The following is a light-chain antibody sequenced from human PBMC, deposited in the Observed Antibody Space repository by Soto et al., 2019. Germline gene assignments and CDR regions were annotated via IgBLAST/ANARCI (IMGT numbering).Light chain of an antibody. J-gene: IGLJ1*01. V-gene: IGLV2-14*01. CDR2: EVS. CDR3: SSYTSGSLRV. CDR1: SSDVGGYNY. Sequence: QSVLTQPASVSGSPGQSITISCTGTSSDVGGYNYVSWYQHHPGKAPKLLIYEVSYRPSGVSDRFSGSKSANTASLTISGLQAEDEADYYCSSYTSGSLRVFRTGTKAPS.